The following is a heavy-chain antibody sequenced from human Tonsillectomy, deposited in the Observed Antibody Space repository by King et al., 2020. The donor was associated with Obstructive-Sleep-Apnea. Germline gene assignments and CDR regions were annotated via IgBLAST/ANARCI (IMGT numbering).Heavy chain of an antibody. J-gene: IGHJ4*02. CDR3: ARYVSGTFDY. CDR1: SGSISNGDHY. Sequence: LQLQESGPGVVKPSETLSLTCTVSSGSISNGDHYWAWIRQPPGKGLEWIGDMYYSGTIFYNPSLKSRITISGGTSENRFSLKLSSFTAADTAVYFCARYVSGTFDYWGQGALVTVSS. D-gene: IGHD1-26*01. CDR2: MYYSGTI. V-gene: IGHV4-39*01.